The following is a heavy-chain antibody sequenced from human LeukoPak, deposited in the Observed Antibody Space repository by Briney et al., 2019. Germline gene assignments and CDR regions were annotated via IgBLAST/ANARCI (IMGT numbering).Heavy chain of an antibody. CDR1: GGSFSGYY. D-gene: IGHD3-10*01. CDR3: ARGTTMVRGVIIMSPYYYMDV. Sequence: SETLSLTCAVYGGSFSGYYWSWIRQPPGKGLEWIGEINHSGSTNYNPSLKSRVTISVDTSKNQFSLKLSSVTAADTAVYYCARGTTMVRGVIIMSPYYYMDVWGKGTTVTVSS. CDR2: INHSGST. V-gene: IGHV4-34*01. J-gene: IGHJ6*03.